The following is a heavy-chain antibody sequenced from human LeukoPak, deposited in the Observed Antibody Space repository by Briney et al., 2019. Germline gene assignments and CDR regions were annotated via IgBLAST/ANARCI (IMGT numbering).Heavy chain of an antibody. CDR2: FYSGGST. CDR1: GFTVSSNY. Sequence: GGSLRLFCAASGFTVSSNYMSWVRQAPGKGLEWVSDFYSGGSTYYADSVKGRFTISRNNSKNTLYLQMTSLRAEDTAVYYCARDIAYDSSGYYSPHFDYWGQGTLVTVSS. CDR3: ARDIAYDSSGYYSPHFDY. D-gene: IGHD3-22*01. J-gene: IGHJ4*02. V-gene: IGHV3-53*01.